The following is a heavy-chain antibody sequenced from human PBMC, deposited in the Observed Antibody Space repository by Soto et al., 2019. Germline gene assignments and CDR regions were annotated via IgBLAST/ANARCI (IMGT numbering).Heavy chain of an antibody. Sequence: QITLKESGPTPVKPTQTLTLTCTFSGFSLSTTGKSVAWIRQPPGKALEWLSVIYWDDDKRYSPSLNTRLTVAKDTSKNQVVLKLTNMYPSDTGTYSCAHSRGDGDYFPYWGQGTLVSVSS. D-gene: IGHD3-16*01. V-gene: IGHV2-5*02. J-gene: IGHJ4*02. CDR3: AHSRGDGDYFPY. CDR1: GFSLSTTGKS. CDR2: IYWDDDK.